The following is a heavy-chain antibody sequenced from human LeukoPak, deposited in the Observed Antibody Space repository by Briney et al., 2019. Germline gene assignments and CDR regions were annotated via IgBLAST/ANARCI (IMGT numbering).Heavy chain of an antibody. D-gene: IGHD6-13*01. V-gene: IGHV1-69*06. Sequence: RALVKVSCKASGGTFSGYAINWVRQAPGQGLEWMGVIIPAFGTTNFGPKFQDRVTFTADTSTNTTYMELNSLKSDDTAIYYCARDRGGSSWFYFWGQGTLITISS. CDR3: ARDRGGSSWFYF. CDR1: GGTFSGYA. J-gene: IGHJ4*02. CDR2: IIPAFGTT.